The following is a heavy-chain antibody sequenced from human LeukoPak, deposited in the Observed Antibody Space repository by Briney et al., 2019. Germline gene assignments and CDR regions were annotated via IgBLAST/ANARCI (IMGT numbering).Heavy chain of an antibody. D-gene: IGHD1-26*01. CDR3: ARDNVGGSYEEDAFDI. V-gene: IGHV4-59*01. CDR2: IYYSGST. Sequence: PSETLSLTCTVSGGSTSSYYWSWIRQPPGKGLEWIGYIYYSGSTNYNPSLKSRVTISVDTSKNQFSLKLSSVTAADTAVYYCARDNVGGSYEEDAFDIWGQGTMVTVSS. CDR1: GGSTSSYY. J-gene: IGHJ3*02.